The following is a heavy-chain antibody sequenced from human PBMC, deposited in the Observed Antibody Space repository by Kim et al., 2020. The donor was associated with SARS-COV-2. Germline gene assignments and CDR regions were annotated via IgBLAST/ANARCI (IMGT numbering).Heavy chain of an antibody. J-gene: IGHJ5*02. CDR1: GGSFSGYY. Sequence: SETLSLTCAVYGGSFSGYYWSWIRQPPGKGLEWIGEINHSGSTNYNPSLKSRVTISVDTSKNQFSLKLSSVTAADTAVYYCAAAFTKLWFGEVWYAPWGQGTLVTVSS. D-gene: IGHD3-10*01. CDR2: INHSGST. CDR3: AAAFTKLWFGEVWYAP. V-gene: IGHV4-34*01.